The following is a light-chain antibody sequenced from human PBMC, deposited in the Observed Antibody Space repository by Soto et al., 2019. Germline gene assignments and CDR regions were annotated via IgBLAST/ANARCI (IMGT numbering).Light chain of an antibody. CDR3: QHRRSWPLT. V-gene: IGKV3-11*01. J-gene: IGKJ4*01. CDR2: DAS. CDR1: QSLYHF. Sequence: EIVLTQSPATLSLSPGERATLSCRASQSLYHFLAWSQQKPGQAPRLLISDASNRATGIPDRFSGSGSGTDFTLTISSLEPEDFAVYYCQHRRSWPLTFGGGTKVEGK.